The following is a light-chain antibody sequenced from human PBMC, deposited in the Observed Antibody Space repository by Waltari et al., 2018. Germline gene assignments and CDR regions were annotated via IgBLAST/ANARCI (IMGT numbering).Light chain of an antibody. CDR3: TSYRSTNTRVI. V-gene: IGLV2-14*03. CDR1: NGDVGGYYY. CDR2: DVS. Sequence: QSALTQPASVSGSPGQSITISCTGINGDVGGYYYVSWYQQYPGKAPKLLIYDVSHRPSGVSSRFSASKSGNTASLTISGLQTEDEADYYCTSYRSTNTRVISGGGTKLAVL. J-gene: IGLJ2*01.